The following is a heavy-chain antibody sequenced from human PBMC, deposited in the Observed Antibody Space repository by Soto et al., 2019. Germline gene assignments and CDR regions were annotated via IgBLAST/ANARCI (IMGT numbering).Heavy chain of an antibody. CDR2: ISNTGSSI. Sequence: DVQLVESGGGLVQPGGSLRVSCAASGFSLSRYMMNWVRQAPGQGLEWIAYISNTGSSIDYADSVKGRFTISRDNANNSLYLQMNSLRDEDTAVYYCARRITMVRGPYYYYAMDVWGQGTTVTVSS. V-gene: IGHV3-48*02. CDR1: GFSLSRYM. J-gene: IGHJ6*02. CDR3: ARRITMVRGPYYYYAMDV. D-gene: IGHD3-10*01.